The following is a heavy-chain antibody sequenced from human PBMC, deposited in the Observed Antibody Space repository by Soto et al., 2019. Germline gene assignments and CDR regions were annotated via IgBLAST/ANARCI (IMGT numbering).Heavy chain of an antibody. CDR1: AFTFRSYS. Sequence: GSLRLSCAASAFTFRSYSMHWVRQTPGKGLDWVAVISYDGSDIYYADSVKGRFTISRDNSKNTLYLQMNSLRVEDTAMYYCARAWDHNYDIGGPLKAFDMWGQGTLVTVS. V-gene: IGHV3-30-3*01. J-gene: IGHJ3*02. CDR2: ISYDGSDI. CDR3: ARAWDHNYDIGGPLKAFDM. D-gene: IGHD3-22*01.